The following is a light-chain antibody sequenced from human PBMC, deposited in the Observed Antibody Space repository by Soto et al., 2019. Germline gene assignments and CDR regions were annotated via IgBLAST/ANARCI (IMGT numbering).Light chain of an antibody. CDR3: QQYSNYWT. CDR2: KAS. Sequence: DIQMTQSPSTLSASVGDRVTITCRACQSISTWLAWYQQKPGKAPKLLIYKASSLESGVPSRFTGSGSGTEFTLTISSLQPDDFATYYCQQYSNYWTFGQGTKVEIK. V-gene: IGKV1-5*03. CDR1: QSISTW. J-gene: IGKJ1*01.